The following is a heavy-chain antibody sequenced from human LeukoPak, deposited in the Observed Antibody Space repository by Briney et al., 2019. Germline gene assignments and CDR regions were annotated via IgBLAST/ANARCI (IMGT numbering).Heavy chain of an antibody. D-gene: IGHD6-19*01. CDR2: ITSNSGSI. Sequence: GGSLRLSCAASGFSFSRYSMNWVRQAPGKGLEWVSSITSNSGSIKYADSVKGRFTISRDNAKNSLYLQMNSLRAEDTAVYYCARGKYSSGWFDYWGQGTLVTVSS. V-gene: IGHV3-21*01. CDR3: ARGKYSSGWFDY. J-gene: IGHJ4*02. CDR1: GFSFSRYS.